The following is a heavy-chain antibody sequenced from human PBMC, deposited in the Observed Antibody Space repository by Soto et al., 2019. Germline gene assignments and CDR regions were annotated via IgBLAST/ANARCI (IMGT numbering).Heavy chain of an antibody. J-gene: IGHJ6*02. CDR2: IIPIFGTA. V-gene: IGHV1-69*13. CDR3: AREDSYYYDSSRSYYYYYGMDV. CDR1: GGTFSSYA. D-gene: IGHD3-22*01. Sequence: SVKVSCKASGGTFSSYAISWVRQAPGQGLEWMGGIIPIFGTANYAQKFQGRVTITADESTSTAYMELSSLRSEDTAVYYCAREDSYYYDSSRSYYYYYGMDVWGQGTTVTVS.